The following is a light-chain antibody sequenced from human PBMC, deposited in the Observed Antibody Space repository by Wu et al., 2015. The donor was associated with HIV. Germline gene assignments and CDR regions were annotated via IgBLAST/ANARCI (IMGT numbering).Light chain of an antibody. CDR3: QQRNAWPWT. J-gene: IGKJ1*01. V-gene: IGKV3-11*01. Sequence: EIVLTQSPATLSLSPGERATLSCRASQSVSSHLAWYQHKPGQAPRLLIYDSINRATGIPTRFSGSGSGTDFTLTINTLESEDFAVYYCQQRNAWPWTFGQGTKVEFK. CDR1: QSVSSH. CDR2: DSI.